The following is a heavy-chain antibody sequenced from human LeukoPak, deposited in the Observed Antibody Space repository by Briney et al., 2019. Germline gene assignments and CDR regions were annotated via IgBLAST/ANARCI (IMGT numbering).Heavy chain of an antibody. CDR3: ARGGAGTLYYMDV. Sequence: GGSLRLSCAASGFTFSSYSMNWVRQAPGKGLEWVSSISSSSSYIYYADSVKGRFTISRDNAKNSLYLQMNSLRAEDTAVYYCARGGAGTLYYMDVWGKGTTVTVSS. CDR2: ISSSSSYI. CDR1: GFTFSSYS. V-gene: IGHV3-21*01. J-gene: IGHJ6*03. D-gene: IGHD6-19*01.